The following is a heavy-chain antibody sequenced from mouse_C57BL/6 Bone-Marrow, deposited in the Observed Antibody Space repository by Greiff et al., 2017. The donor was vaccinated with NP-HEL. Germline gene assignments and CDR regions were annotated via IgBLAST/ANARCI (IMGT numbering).Heavy chain of an antibody. CDR1: GFTFSSYT. CDR3: ARQRVYYYGSSLDY. CDR2: ISGGGGNT. V-gene: IGHV5-9*01. J-gene: IGHJ2*01. Sequence: EVKLMESGGGLVKPGGSLKLSCAASGFTFSSYTMSWVRQTPEKRLEWVATISGGGGNTYYPDSVKGRFTISRDNAKNTLYLQMSSLRSEDTALYHCARQRVYYYGSSLDYWGQGTTLTVSS. D-gene: IGHD1-1*01.